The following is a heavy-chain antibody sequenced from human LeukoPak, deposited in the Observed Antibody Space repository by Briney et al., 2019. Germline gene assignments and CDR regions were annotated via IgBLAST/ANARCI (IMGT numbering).Heavy chain of an antibody. J-gene: IGHJ5*01. D-gene: IGHD6-13*01. V-gene: IGHV3-7*01. CDR1: GFTFSSCW. CDR2: IKGDGSEK. CDR3: ATRGCWYPRAFDS. Sequence: GGSLRLSCAASGFTFSSCWMSWVRQAPGKGLEWVASIKGDGSEKYYVDSVKGRFTISRDNAKNSLYLQMNSLRAEDTAVYYCATRGCWYPRAFDSWGQGTLVTVSS.